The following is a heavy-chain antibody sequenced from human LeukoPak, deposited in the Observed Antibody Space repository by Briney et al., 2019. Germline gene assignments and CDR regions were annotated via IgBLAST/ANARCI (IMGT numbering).Heavy chain of an antibody. Sequence: ASVKVSCKASGYTFTSYDIHWVRQATGQGLEWMGWMNPNSGNTGYARKFQGRVTMTRNTSISTAYMELSSLRSEDTAVYYCARGRRNRGFDYWGQGTLVTASS. D-gene: IGHD7-27*01. CDR3: ARGRRNRGFDY. CDR2: MNPNSGNT. CDR1: GYTFTSYD. V-gene: IGHV1-8*02. J-gene: IGHJ4*02.